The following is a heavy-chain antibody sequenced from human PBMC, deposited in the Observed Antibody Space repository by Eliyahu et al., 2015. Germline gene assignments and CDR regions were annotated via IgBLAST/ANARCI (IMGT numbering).Heavy chain of an antibody. Sequence: EVQLVESGGGVVQPGGSLXLSCAASGFNFXXFAMHWVRQAPGKGLEWVSLITGDAARKEYADSVRGRFTISRDNSKKSLFLYMNSLRTDDTALYYCAKDMGRDCRGDCVAADYWGQGTLVTVSS. V-gene: IGHV3-43*02. J-gene: IGHJ4*02. CDR1: GFNFXXFA. CDR3: AKDMGRDCRGDCVAADY. CDR2: ITGDAARK. D-gene: IGHD2-21*02.